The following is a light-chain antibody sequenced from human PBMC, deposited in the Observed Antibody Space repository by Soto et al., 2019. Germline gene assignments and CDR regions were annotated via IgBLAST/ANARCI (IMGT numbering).Light chain of an antibody. CDR1: QSVNSN. CDR3: QQYNNWRT. CDR2: GAS. Sequence: ETVMTQSPATLSVSPGERATLSCRASQSVNSNLAWYQQKLGQAPRVLIFGASTRATGIPARFSGSGSGTEFTLTISSLQSEDFAVYYCQQYNNWRTFGQGTKVDIK. V-gene: IGKV3-15*01. J-gene: IGKJ1*01.